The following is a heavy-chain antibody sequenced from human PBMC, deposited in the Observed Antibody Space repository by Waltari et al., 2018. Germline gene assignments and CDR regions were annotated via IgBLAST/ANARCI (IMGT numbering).Heavy chain of an antibody. D-gene: IGHD6-6*01. CDR2: IYYSGGT. CDR1: GGSLSSSSYY. J-gene: IGHJ3*02. Sequence: QLQLQESGPGLVKPSETLSLTCTVSGGSLSSSSYYWGWIRQPPRKGLEWIGSIYYSGGTYYNPSLKSRVTISVDTSKNQFSLKLSSVTAADTAVYYCARDFRGRIIAARLGAFDIWGQGTMVTVSS. V-gene: IGHV4-39*07. CDR3: ARDFRGRIIAARLGAFDI.